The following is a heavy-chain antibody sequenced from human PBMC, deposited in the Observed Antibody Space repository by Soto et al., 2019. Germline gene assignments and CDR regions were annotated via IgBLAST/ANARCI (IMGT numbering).Heavy chain of an antibody. CDR1: GGSISSSNW. D-gene: IGHD2-2*01. CDR3: ARDVRFCFSTSCKGAFDI. V-gene: IGHV4-4*02. Sequence: PSETLSLTCAVSGGSISSSNWWSWVRQPPGKGLEWIGEIYHSGSTNYNPSLKSRVTISVDKSKNQFSLKLSSATAADSAVYYCARDVRFCFSTSCKGAFDIWGQGTMVTV. CDR2: IYHSGST. J-gene: IGHJ3*02.